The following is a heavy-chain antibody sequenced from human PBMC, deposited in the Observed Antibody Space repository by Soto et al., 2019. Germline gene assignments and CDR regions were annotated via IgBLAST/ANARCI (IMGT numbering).Heavy chain of an antibody. Sequence: SETLSLSCTVSGGSISSSSYYGDKILHPPGKGLEWIGSIYYSGSTYYNPSLKSRVTISVDKSKNQFSLKLSYVTAADTDVYYCARSSGVDDFWSGHKYYYYYGMDVWGQGNTVT. CDR2: IYYSGST. J-gene: IGHJ6*02. V-gene: IGHV4-39*01. CDR1: GGSISSSSYY. D-gene: IGHD3-3*01. CDR3: ARSSGVDDFWSGHKYYYYYGMDV.